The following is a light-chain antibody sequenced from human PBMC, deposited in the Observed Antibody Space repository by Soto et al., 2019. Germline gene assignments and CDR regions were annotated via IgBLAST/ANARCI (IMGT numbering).Light chain of an antibody. CDR1: QSVGSD. J-gene: IGKJ4*01. CDR2: DIF. Sequence: EIVMKQSPATLSVSPGERATLSCRASQSVGSDLAWYQQKPGQTPRLVIYDIFTRATVVPTRISGSGSGTDFALTSSSLQSEEFAHYYYQQYNSWPLTFGEGTKVEI. CDR3: QQYNSWPLT. V-gene: IGKV3D-15*01.